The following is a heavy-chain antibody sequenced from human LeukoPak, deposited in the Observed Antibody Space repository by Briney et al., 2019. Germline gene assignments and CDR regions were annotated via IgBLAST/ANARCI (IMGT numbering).Heavy chain of an antibody. J-gene: IGHJ4*02. V-gene: IGHV3-64*01. CDR2: ISSNGGST. CDR1: GFTFSSYA. D-gene: IGHD1-26*01. Sequence: GGSLRLSCAASGFTFSSYAMYWVRQAPGKGLEYVSAISSNGGSTYYANSVKGRFTISRDNSKNTLYLQMGSLRAEDMAVYYCARENSGSYYFDYWGQGTLVTVSS. CDR3: ARENSGSYYFDY.